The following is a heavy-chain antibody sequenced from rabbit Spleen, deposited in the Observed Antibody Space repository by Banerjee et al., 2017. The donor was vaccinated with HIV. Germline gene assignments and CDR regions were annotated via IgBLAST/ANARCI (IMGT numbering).Heavy chain of an antibody. V-gene: IGHV1S40*01. CDR3: ARNPVFSYSNL. J-gene: IGHJ4*01. CDR1: GFDFSSNG. D-gene: IGHD7-1*01. Sequence: QSLEESGGDLVKPGASLTLTCKASGFDFSSNGMCWVRQAPGKGLEWIGYIDPVFGSTDYASWAKGRFTISKTSSTTVTLQMPSLTAADTATYFCARNPVFSYSNLWGPGTLVTVS. CDR2: IDPVFGST.